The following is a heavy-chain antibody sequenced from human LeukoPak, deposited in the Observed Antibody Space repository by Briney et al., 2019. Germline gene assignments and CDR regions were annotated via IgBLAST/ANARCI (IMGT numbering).Heavy chain of an antibody. V-gene: IGHV3-11*06. CDR1: GFTFSDYY. D-gene: IGHD2-2*01. CDR3: ARDLGYCSSTSCPADAFDI. Sequence: GGSLRLSCAASGFTFSDYYMSWIRQAPGKGLEWVSYISSSSSYIYYSDSVKGRFTISRDNAKNSLYLQMNSLRAEDTAVYYCARDLGYCSSTSCPADAFDIWGQGTMVTVSS. J-gene: IGHJ3*02. CDR2: ISSSSSYI.